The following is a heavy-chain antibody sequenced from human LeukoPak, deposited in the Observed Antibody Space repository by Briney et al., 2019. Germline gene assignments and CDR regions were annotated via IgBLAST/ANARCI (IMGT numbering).Heavy chain of an antibody. CDR1: GFTFSSAW. CDR2: IKGKTDGGAT. J-gene: IGHJ6*02. V-gene: IGHV3-15*01. Sequence: PGGSLRLSCAASGFTFSSAWMSWVRQAPGKGLEWVGRIKGKTDGGATDYAAPVKGRFTISRDDSKNTLYLQMDSLKTEDTAVYYCSTSQGVVVIYYYGMDVWGQGTTVTVSS. CDR3: STSQGVVVIYYYGMDV. D-gene: IGHD2-2*01.